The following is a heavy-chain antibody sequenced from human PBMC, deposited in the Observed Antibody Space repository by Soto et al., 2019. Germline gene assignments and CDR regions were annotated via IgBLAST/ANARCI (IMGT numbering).Heavy chain of an antibody. Sequence: ASVKVSCKASGCTFTSYDINWVRQATGQGLEWMGWMNPNSGNTGYAQKFQGRVTMTRNTSISTAYMELSSLRSEDTAVYYCARGVYCTNGVCYTAAFDIWGQGTMVTVSS. V-gene: IGHV1-8*01. J-gene: IGHJ3*02. CDR1: GCTFTSYD. CDR3: ARGVYCTNGVCYTAAFDI. D-gene: IGHD2-8*01. CDR2: MNPNSGNT.